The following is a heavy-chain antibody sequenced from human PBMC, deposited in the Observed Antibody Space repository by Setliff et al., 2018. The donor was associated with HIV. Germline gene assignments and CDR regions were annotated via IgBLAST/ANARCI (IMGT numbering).Heavy chain of an antibody. CDR2: IYYSGST. D-gene: IGHD6-13*01. J-gene: IGHJ4*02. V-gene: IGHV4-59*12. Sequence: GSLRLSCITSGFTFTDYHMSWVRQAPGKGLEWIGYIYYSGSTNYNPSLKSRVTISVDTSKNQSSLKLSSVTAADTAVYYCARGWAVGDYWGQGTLVTVSS. CDR3: ARGWAVGDY. CDR1: GFTFTDYH.